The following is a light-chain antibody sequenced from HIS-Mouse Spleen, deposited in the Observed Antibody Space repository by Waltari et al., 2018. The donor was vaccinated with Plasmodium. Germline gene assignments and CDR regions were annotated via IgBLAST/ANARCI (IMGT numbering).Light chain of an antibody. CDR2: EVS. CDR1: IRDVGGYHY. Sequence: QSALTQPPSASGSPGQSVPISCTRTIRDVGGYHYVSWYQQHPGKAPKLMIYEVSKRPSGVPVRFSGSKSGNTASLTVSGLQAEDEADYYCSSYAGSNNLVFGGGTKLTVL. J-gene: IGLJ2*01. CDR3: SSYAGSNNLV. V-gene: IGLV2-8*01.